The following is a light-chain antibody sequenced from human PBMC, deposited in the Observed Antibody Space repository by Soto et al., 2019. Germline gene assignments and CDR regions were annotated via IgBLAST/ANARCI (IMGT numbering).Light chain of an antibody. Sequence: DIQMTQSPSSLSASVGARVSITCQASQDIRTSLSWFQQKPGRAPKLLIYGASNLETGVPSRFRGSGSGTEFNFTISSLQPEDIATYYCQQYDNLPPFTFGPGTKVEIK. CDR1: QDIRTS. J-gene: IGKJ3*01. V-gene: IGKV1-33*01. CDR3: QQYDNLPPFT. CDR2: GAS.